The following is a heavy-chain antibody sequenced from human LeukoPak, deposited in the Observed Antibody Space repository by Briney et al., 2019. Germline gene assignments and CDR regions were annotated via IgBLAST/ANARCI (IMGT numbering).Heavy chain of an antibody. CDR3: AKAPVTTCSGAYCYPFDY. V-gene: IGHV1-46*01. Sequence: ASVKVSCKASGYTFTIYYIHWVRQAPGQGLEWMGLINPSGGSTNYAQKFQGRVTMTRDTSTSTVYMELSSLRAGDAAVYYCAKAPVTTCSGAYCYPFDYWSQGTLVTVSS. CDR1: GYTFTIYY. J-gene: IGHJ4*02. D-gene: IGHD2-15*01. CDR2: INPSGGST.